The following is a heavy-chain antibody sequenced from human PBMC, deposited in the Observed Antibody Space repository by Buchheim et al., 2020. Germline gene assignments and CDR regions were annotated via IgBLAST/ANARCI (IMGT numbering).Heavy chain of an antibody. D-gene: IGHD6-13*01. CDR2: IYYSGST. V-gene: IGHV4-39*07. Sequence: QLQLQESGPGLVKPSETLSLTCTASGGSISSSSYYWGWIRQPPGQGLEWIESIYYSGSTYYNSSLKSRVTISVDTSKNLFSLKLSSVTAADTAVYYCASHGYSSSWYYFDYWGQGTL. J-gene: IGHJ4*02. CDR1: GGSISSSSYY. CDR3: ASHGYSSSWYYFDY.